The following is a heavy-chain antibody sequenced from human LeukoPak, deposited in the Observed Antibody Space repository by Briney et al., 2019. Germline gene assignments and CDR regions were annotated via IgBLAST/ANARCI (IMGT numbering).Heavy chain of an antibody. V-gene: IGHV4-4*09. J-gene: IGHJ4*02. CDR3: ARYSSSWHDY. Sequence: SETLSLTCTVSGGSISSYYWSWIRQPPGKGLEWIGYIYTSGSTNYNPSLKSRVTISVDTSKNQFSLKLSSVTAADTAVYYCARYSSSWHDYWGQGTLVTVSS. D-gene: IGHD6-13*01. CDR1: GGSISSYY. CDR2: IYTSGST.